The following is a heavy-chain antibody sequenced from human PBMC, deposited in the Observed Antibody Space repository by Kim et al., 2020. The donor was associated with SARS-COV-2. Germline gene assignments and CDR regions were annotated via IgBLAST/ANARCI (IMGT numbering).Heavy chain of an antibody. CDR3: ARDCRGDSCFNY. CDR1: GFTFSDYY. J-gene: IGHJ4*02. CDR2: ISIGSSDT. D-gene: IGHD2-21*01. V-gene: IGHV3-11*05. Sequence: GGSLRLSCAASGFTFSDYYMSWIRQAPGKGLEWVSYISIGSSDTKYADSVKGRFTISRDNAKNSLYLQMNSLRAEDSAVYFCARDCRGDSCFNYWGQGTLVTVSS.